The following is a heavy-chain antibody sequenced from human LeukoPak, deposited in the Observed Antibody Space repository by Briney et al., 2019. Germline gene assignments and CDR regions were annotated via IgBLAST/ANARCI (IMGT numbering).Heavy chain of an antibody. D-gene: IGHD5-18*01. CDR3: AREPSGIQLWLWVVYFDY. Sequence: ASVKVSCKASGYTFTSYYMHWVRQAPGQGLEWMGIINPSGGSTNYAQKFQGRVTITADKSTSTAYMELSSLRSEDTAVYYCAREPSGIQLWLWVVYFDYWGQGTLVTVSS. CDR2: INPSGGST. CDR1: GYTFTSYY. V-gene: IGHV1-46*01. J-gene: IGHJ4*02.